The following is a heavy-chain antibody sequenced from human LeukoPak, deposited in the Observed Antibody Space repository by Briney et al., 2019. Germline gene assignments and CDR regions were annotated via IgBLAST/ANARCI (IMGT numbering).Heavy chain of an antibody. CDR2: IKPDXSEK. J-gene: IGHJ4*02. Sequence: GGSLRXSCAVYGFTFTNYWMXXXRQAPXKGXXXXXKIKPDXSEKYYVXSVXXRXXXSRDXAKNSMYLQMSTLRLDXTAVYYCARXHRVGALFDYWGQGTLVTVSS. CDR1: GFTFTNYW. CDR3: ARXHRVGALFDY. V-gene: IGHV3-7*01. D-gene: IGHD1-26*01.